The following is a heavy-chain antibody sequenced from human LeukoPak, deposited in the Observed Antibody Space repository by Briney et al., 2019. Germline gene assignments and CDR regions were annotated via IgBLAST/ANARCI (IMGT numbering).Heavy chain of an antibody. CDR1: VYTFTAYY. J-gene: IGHJ4*02. Sequence: ASVNVSCTPSVYTFTAYYMHWVRQAPGQGLEWMGWINSNSGGTNYAQKFQGRVTMTRDTSISTAYMELSRLRSDDTAVYYCARVLAGYSSSWYPGYWGQGTLVTVSS. V-gene: IGHV1-2*02. CDR3: ARVLAGYSSSWYPGY. CDR2: INSNSGGT. D-gene: IGHD6-13*01.